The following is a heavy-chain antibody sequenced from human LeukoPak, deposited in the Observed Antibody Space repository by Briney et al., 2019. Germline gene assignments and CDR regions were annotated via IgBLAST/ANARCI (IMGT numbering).Heavy chain of an antibody. J-gene: IGHJ4*02. CDR2: IRYDGSNK. CDR3: ARELSSGWTIDY. Sequence: GGSLRLSCAASGFTFSSYGMHWVRQAPGKGLEWVAFIRYDGSNKYYADSVKGRFTISRDNSKNTLYLQMNSLRAEDTAVYYCARELSSGWTIDYWGQGTLVTVSS. D-gene: IGHD6-19*01. CDR1: GFTFSSYG. V-gene: IGHV3-30*02.